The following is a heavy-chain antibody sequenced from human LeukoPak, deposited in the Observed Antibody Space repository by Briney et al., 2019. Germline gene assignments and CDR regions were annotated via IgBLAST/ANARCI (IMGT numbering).Heavy chain of an antibody. D-gene: IGHD2-2*01. V-gene: IGHV4-34*01. CDR2: INHSGST. CDR3: ARDSTSCTDI. J-gene: IGHJ3*02. CDR1: GGSFSGYH. Sequence: SETLSLTCAVYGGSFSGYHWSWIRQPPGKGLEWIGEINHSGSTNYNPSLKSRVTISVDTSKNQFSLKLSSVTAADTAVYYCARDSTSCTDIRGQGTMVTVSS.